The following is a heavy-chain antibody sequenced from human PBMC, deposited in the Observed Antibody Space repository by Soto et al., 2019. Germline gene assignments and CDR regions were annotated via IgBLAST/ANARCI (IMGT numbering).Heavy chain of an antibody. V-gene: IGHV1-69*06. D-gene: IGHD3-10*01. J-gene: IGHJ3*02. Sequence: QVQLEQSGAEVKKPGSSVKVSCKASGGTLSDHGVAWLRQAPGQGLEWMGGTIPVFNTAKYAQKFQGRVTVTADKFTNIAYMELSSLRSGDTAFYFCARGVYGSGNYYTGPSAFDIWGQGTVVIVSS. CDR1: GGTLSDHG. CDR3: ARGVYGSGNYYTGPSAFDI. CDR2: TIPVFNTA.